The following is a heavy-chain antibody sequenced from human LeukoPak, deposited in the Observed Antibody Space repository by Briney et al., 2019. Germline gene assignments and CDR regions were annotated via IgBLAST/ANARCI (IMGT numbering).Heavy chain of an antibody. CDR1: GFTFSSYG. V-gene: IGHV3-30*18. D-gene: IGHD6-13*01. CDR3: AKDSGGSSWYGGFDY. Sequence: GGSLRLSCAASGFTFSSYGMHWVRQAPGKGLEWVALISYIGSNKYYADSVKGRFTISRDNAKNSLYLQMNSLRAEDMALYYCAKDSGGSSWYGGFDYWGQGTLVTVSS. CDR2: ISYIGSNK. J-gene: IGHJ4*02.